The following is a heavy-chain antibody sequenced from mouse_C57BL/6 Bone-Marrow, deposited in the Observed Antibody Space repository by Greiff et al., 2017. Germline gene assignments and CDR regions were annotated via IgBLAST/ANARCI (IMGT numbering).Heavy chain of an antibody. J-gene: IGHJ1*03. CDR1: GYTFTSYG. D-gene: IGHD4-1*02. Sequence: QVQLQQSGAELARPGASVKLSCKASGYTFTSYGISWVKQRTGQGLEWIGEIYPRSGNTYYNEKFKGKATLTADKSSSTAYMELRSLTSADSSVYFCARSTGRYFDVWGTGTTVTVSA. CDR3: ARSTGRYFDV. CDR2: IYPRSGNT. V-gene: IGHV1-81*01.